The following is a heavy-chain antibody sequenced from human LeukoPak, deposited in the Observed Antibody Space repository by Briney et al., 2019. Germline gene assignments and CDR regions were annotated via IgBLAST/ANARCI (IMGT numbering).Heavy chain of an antibody. CDR3: ARLRRGSSWY. V-gene: IGHV4-39*01. CDR2: IYYSGST. J-gene: IGHJ4*02. Sequence: SETLSLTCTVSGGSISSYYWGWIRQPPGKGLEWIGSIYYSGSTYYNPSLKSRVTISVDTSKNQFSLKLSSVTAADTAVYHCARLRRGSSWYWGQGTLVTVSS. CDR1: GGSISSYY. D-gene: IGHD6-13*01.